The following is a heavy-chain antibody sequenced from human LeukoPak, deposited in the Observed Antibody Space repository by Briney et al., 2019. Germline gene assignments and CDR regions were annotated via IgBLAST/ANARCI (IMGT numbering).Heavy chain of an antibody. V-gene: IGHV3-30*02. CDR2: IRYDGSNK. J-gene: IGHJ6*03. Sequence: GGSLRLSCAASGFTSTTYGVHWVRQAPGEGLEWVAFIRYDGSNKYYADSVKGRFTISRDNSKNTLYLQMNSLRAEDAAVYYCSKGGNSNYYYYMDVWGKGTTVTVSS. CDR3: SKGGNSNYYYYMDV. D-gene: IGHD4-23*01. CDR1: GFTSTTYG.